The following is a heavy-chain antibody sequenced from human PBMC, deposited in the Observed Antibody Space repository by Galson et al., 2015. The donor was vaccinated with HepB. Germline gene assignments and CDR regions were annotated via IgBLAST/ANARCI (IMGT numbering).Heavy chain of an antibody. CDR2: IDPSDSYT. J-gene: IGHJ3*02. Sequence: QSGAEVKKPGESLRISCKGSGYSFTSYWISWVRQMPGKGLEWMGRIDPSDSYTNYSPSFQGHVTISADKSISTAYLQWSSLKASDTAMYYCARHAVGAHYYDSSEQGHDAFDIWGQGTMVTVSS. CDR1: GYSFTSYW. V-gene: IGHV5-10-1*01. D-gene: IGHD3-22*01. CDR3: ARHAVGAHYYDSSEQGHDAFDI.